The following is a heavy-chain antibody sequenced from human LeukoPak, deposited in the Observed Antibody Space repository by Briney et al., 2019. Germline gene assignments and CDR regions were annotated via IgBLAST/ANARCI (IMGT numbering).Heavy chain of an antibody. D-gene: IGHD6-19*01. CDR1: GFTFSDYY. CDR2: ISSSSSYT. CDR3: ARDLRSGWYSDY. Sequence: GVYLRLYCAASGFTFSDYYMSWIRPAPGKGLEWVSYISSSSSYTNYADSVKGRFTISRDNAKNSLYLQMNSLRAEDTAVYYCARDLRSGWYSDYWGQGTLVTVSS. V-gene: IGHV3-11*06. J-gene: IGHJ4*02.